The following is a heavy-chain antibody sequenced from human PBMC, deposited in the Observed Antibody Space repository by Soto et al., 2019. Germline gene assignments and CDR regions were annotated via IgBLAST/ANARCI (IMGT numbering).Heavy chain of an antibody. Sequence: QVHLVQSGAEVRNPGASVKVSCKTSGYSYTTYSIHWVRQAPGHRLEWMGWINPATGKPRYFERFQVRLTIAGDTSATTVFMELSSLTSEDTAVYYWAREYSNGRTPNYYFDFWGQGTLVTVSS. D-gene: IGHD6-19*01. V-gene: IGHV1-3*01. CDR3: AREYSNGRTPNYYFDF. CDR2: INPATGKP. CDR1: GYSYTTYS. J-gene: IGHJ4*02.